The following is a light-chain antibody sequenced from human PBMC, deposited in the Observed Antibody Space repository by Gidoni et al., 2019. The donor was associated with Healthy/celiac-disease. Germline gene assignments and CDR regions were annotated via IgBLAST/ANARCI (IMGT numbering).Light chain of an antibody. J-gene: IGKJ2*01. V-gene: IGKV2-28*01. CDR1: QSLLHSNGYNY. CDR2: LGS. CDR3: MQALQTPYT. Sequence: DIVMTQYALSLPVTPGEPASISCRSSQSLLHSNGYNYLDWYLQKPGQSPHLLIYLGSNRASGVPDRFSGSGSGTDFTLKISRVEAEDVGVYYCMQALQTPYTFGQXTKLEIK.